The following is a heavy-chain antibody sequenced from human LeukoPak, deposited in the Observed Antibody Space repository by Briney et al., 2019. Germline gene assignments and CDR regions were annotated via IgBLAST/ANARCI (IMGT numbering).Heavy chain of an antibody. V-gene: IGHV1-18*01. J-gene: IGHJ4*02. D-gene: IGHD6-19*01. CDR3: ARDLRQRTGSIAVSGGLDY. CDR2: ISVYNGNT. CDR1: GYTFSISA. Sequence: ASVKVTCKASGYTFSISAINWVRQAPGQGLGWMGWISVYNGNTNYAHKFQGRATMTTDTSTSTAYMELRSLRSDDTALYYCARDLRQRTGSIAVSGGLDYWGQGTLVTVSS.